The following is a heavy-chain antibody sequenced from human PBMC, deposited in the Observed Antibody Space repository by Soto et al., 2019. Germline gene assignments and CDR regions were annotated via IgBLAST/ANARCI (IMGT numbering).Heavy chain of an antibody. CDR1: GYTFTSYA. D-gene: IGHD6-19*01. J-gene: IGHJ3*02. Sequence: ASVKVSCKASGYTFTSYAMHWVRQAPGQRLEWMGWINAGNGNTKYSQKFQGRVTITRDTSASTAYMELSSLRSEDTAVYYCARVKQWLVPMSAFDIWGQGTIVTVXS. CDR3: ARVKQWLVPMSAFDI. V-gene: IGHV1-3*01. CDR2: INAGNGNT.